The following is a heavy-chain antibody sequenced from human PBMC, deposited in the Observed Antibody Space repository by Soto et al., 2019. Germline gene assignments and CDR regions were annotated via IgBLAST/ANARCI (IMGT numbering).Heavy chain of an antibody. CDR3: ARESTRTTAPDY. V-gene: IGHV1-3*01. J-gene: IGHJ4*02. Sequence: ASVKVSCKAPGYTFTSYSMHWVRQAPGQRLEWMGWFNAGSGNTKYSQKFQDRVTITRDTSATTAYMELSSLRYEDTAVYYCARESTRTTAPDYWGQGALVTVSS. D-gene: IGHD4-17*01. CDR1: GYTFTSYS. CDR2: FNAGSGNT.